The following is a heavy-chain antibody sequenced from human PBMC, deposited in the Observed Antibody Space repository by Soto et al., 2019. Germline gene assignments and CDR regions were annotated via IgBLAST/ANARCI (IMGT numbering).Heavy chain of an antibody. D-gene: IGHD3-10*01. Sequence: ASVKVSCKASGGTFSSYAISWVRQAPGQGLEWMGGIIPIFGTANYAQKFQGRVTITADESTSTAYMELSSLRSEDTAVYYCARAFIGRGVISDLDYWGQGTLVTVSS. J-gene: IGHJ4*02. CDR1: GGTFSSYA. V-gene: IGHV1-69*13. CDR2: IIPIFGTA. CDR3: ARAFIGRGVISDLDY.